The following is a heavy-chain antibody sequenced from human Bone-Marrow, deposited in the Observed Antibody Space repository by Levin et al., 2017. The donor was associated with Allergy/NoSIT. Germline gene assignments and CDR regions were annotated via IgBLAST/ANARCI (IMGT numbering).Heavy chain of an antibody. CDR1: GFTFSSYG. D-gene: IGHD6-25*01. CDR2: IPYDGSNK. Sequence: LSLTCAASGFTFSSYGMHWVRQAPGKGLEWVAVIPYDGSNKYYADSVKGRFTISRDNSKNTLYLQTNSLRAEDTAVYYCAKCGVAATDNSYYYMDVWGKGTTVTVSS. J-gene: IGHJ6*03. CDR3: AKCGVAATDNSYYYMDV. V-gene: IGHV3-30*18.